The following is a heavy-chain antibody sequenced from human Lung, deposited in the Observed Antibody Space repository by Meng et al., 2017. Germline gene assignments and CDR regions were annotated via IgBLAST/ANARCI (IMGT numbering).Heavy chain of an antibody. CDR2: IYHSGST. Sequence: LQDAGKGLVRPPGTLALTCAVSGGFISSSNWWSGVRPPPGKGLAWIGEIYHSGSTNYNPSLKSRVTISVDKSKNQFSQKLSSVTAADTAVYYSARYLAGGYGDYFDYWGQGTLVTVSS. J-gene: IGHJ4*02. CDR1: GGFISSSNW. D-gene: IGHD4-17*01. CDR3: ARYLAGGYGDYFDY. V-gene: IGHV4-4*03.